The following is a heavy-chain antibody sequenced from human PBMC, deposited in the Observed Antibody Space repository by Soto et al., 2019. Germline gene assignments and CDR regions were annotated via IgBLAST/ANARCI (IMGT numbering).Heavy chain of an antibody. J-gene: IGHJ4*02. Sequence: QVQLVESGGGLVKPGGSLRLSCAASGFSISDHYISWIRQAPGKGLEWVSYSSNSGTFTKYADSVKGRFSISRDNAKNSLYLEINSLRGEDTAIYYCVRSGDNYNVLDYWGQGTPVTVSS. CDR3: VRSGDNYNVLDY. V-gene: IGHV3-11*05. D-gene: IGHD3-10*02. CDR2: SSNSGTFT. CDR1: GFSISDHY.